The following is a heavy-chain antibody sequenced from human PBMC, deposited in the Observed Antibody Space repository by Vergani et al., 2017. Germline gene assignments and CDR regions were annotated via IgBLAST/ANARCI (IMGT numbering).Heavy chain of an antibody. Sequence: QVQLVQSGAEVKKPGASVKVSCKASGYTFTGYYMHWVRQAPGQGLEWMGWINPILGIANYAQKFQGRVTITADKSTSTAYMELSSLRSEDTAVYYCANGGSFYYDILTGYPLRPFDYWGQGTLVTVSS. V-gene: IGHV1-69*09. J-gene: IGHJ4*02. CDR3: ANGGSFYYDILTGYPLRPFDY. CDR1: GYTFTGYY. D-gene: IGHD3-9*01. CDR2: INPILGIA.